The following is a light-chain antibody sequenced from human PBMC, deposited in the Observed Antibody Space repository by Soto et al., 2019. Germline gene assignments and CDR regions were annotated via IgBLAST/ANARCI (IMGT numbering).Light chain of an antibody. V-gene: IGLV2-23*02. J-gene: IGLJ1*01. CDR2: EVN. CDR3: CSSGGSPTYV. Sequence: QSVLTQPASVSGSPGQSITISCTGPSSNVGSYKLVSWYQQHPGKAPKLMIFEVNKRPSGVSNRFSGSKSGNTASLTISGLKVGDEADYYCCSSGGSPTYVFGTGTKVTVL. CDR1: SSNVGSYKL.